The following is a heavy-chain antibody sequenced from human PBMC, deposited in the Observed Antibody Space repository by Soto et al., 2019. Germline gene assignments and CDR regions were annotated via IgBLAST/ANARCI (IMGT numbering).Heavy chain of an antibody. J-gene: IGHJ4*02. CDR3: ARVRWTVARPGHFDY. D-gene: IGHD6-19*01. CDR1: GGSISSYY. V-gene: IGHV4-59*01. CDR2: IYYNGST. Sequence: QVQLQESGPGLVKPSETLSLTCTVSGGSISSYYWSWIRQPPGKGLEWIGYIYYNGSTNYNPSLKSRVTISVDTSKNQFSLKLSSVTAADTAVYYCARVRWTVARPGHFDYWGQGTLVTVSS.